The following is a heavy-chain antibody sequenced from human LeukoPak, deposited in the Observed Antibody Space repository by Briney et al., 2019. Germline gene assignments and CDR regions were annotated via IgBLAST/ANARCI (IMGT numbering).Heavy chain of an antibody. Sequence: SETLSLTCAVYGGSFSGYYWSWIRQPPGKGLEWIGEINHSGSTNYNPSLKSRVTISVDTSKNQFSLKLSSVTAADTAVYYCARGQQGAGYSSSWYLAFYYGMDVWGQGTTVTVSS. D-gene: IGHD6-13*01. CDR2: INHSGST. CDR1: GGSFSGYY. V-gene: IGHV4-34*01. CDR3: ARGQQGAGYSSSWYLAFYYGMDV. J-gene: IGHJ6*02.